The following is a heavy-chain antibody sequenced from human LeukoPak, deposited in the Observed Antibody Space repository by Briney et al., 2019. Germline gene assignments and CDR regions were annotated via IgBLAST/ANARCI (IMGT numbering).Heavy chain of an antibody. CDR2: IYPGDSDT. CDR3: ARSGWPNNQYYYDSSGYYGWFDP. D-gene: IGHD3-22*01. V-gene: IGHV5-51*01. CDR1: GYSFTSYW. Sequence: GESLKISCKGSGYSFTSYWIGWVRQMPGKGLEWMGIIYPGDSDTRYSPSFQGQVTISADKSISTAYLQWSSLKASDTAMYCCARSGWPNNQYYYDSSGYYGWFDPWGQGTLVTVSS. J-gene: IGHJ5*02.